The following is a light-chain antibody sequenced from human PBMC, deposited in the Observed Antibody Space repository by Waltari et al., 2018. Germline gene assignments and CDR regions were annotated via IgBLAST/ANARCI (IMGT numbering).Light chain of an antibody. CDR1: QGISNW. J-gene: IGKJ3*01. V-gene: IGKV1-33*01. CDR2: RAS. Sequence: DIQMTQSPSSLSASVGDRLTITCRASQGISNWLAWYQQKPGKAPKLLIYRASNLETGVPSRFSGIGSGTDFTLTISSLQPEDIATYYCQQHNNSPLTFGPGTKLDIK. CDR3: QQHNNSPLT.